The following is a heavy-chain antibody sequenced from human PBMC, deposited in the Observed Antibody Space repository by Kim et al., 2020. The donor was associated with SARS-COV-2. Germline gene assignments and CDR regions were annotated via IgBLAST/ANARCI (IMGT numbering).Heavy chain of an antibody. CDR2: INPDSGVT. J-gene: IGHJ4*02. V-gene: IGHV1-2*05. Sequence: ASVKVSCKTSGYTFTTRYLHWVRQAPGHGLEWMGRINPDSGVTDYAQRLQGRVTMTRDKSISTGYMELSSLRSDDTVVYYCARGNTETIDYWGQGTLVTVSS. CDR3: ARGNTETIDY. CDR1: GYTFTTRY.